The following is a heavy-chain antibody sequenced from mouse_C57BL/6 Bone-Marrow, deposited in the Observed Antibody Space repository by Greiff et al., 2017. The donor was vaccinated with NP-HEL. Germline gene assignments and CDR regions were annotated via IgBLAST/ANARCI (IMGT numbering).Heavy chain of an antibody. V-gene: IGHV5-9-1*02. D-gene: IGHD2-1*01. CDR2: ISSGGDYI. CDR1: GFTFSSYA. J-gene: IGHJ4*01. CDR3: TRAPYGNYVDYYAMDY. Sequence: EVQGVESGEGLVKPGGSLKLSCAASGFTFSSYAMSWVRQTPEKRLEWVAYISSGGDYIYYADTVKGRFTISRDNARNTLYLQMSSLKSEDTAMYYCTRAPYGNYVDYYAMDYWGQGTSVTVSS.